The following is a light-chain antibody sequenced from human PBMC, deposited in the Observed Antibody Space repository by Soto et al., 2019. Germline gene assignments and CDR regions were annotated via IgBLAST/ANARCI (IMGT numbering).Light chain of an antibody. J-gene: IGKJ3*01. Sequence: AIRMTQSPSSLSASTGDRVTITCRASQGISSYLAWYQQKPGKAPKLLIYAASTLQSGVPSRFSRSGSGTDFTLTISSLQSEDFATYYCQQYYSYPLAFGPGTKVDIK. CDR2: AAS. V-gene: IGKV1-8*01. CDR1: QGISSY. CDR3: QQYYSYPLA.